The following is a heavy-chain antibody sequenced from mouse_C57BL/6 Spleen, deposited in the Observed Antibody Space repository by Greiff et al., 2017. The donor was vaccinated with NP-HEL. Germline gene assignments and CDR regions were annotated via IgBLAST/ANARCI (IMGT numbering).Heavy chain of an antibody. Sequence: EVQLQQSGPELVKPGASVKISCKASGYTFTDYYMNWVKQSHGKSLEWIGDINPNNGGTSYNQKFKGKATLTVDKSSSTAYMELRSLTSEDSAVYYCAFYDYDVVLGFAYWGQGTLVTVSA. CDR1: GYTFTDYY. CDR2: INPNNGGT. V-gene: IGHV1-26*01. D-gene: IGHD2-4*01. J-gene: IGHJ3*01. CDR3: AFYDYDVVLGFAY.